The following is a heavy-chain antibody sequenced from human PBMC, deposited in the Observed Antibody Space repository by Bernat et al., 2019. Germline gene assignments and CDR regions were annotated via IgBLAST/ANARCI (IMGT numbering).Heavy chain of an antibody. D-gene: IGHD6-13*01. V-gene: IGHV3-23*04. J-gene: IGHJ4*02. CDR1: GFTLSTYS. CDR2: ISISGGTT. Sequence: EVQLVESGGNLVQPGGSLRLSCSVSGFTLSTYSMHWVRQAPGKGLEWVSGISISGGTTYYADSVKGRFTISRDNSKNTLYLQMNSLRAEDAAVYYCAEGAVGTDFDYWGQGTLVTVSS. CDR3: AEGAVGTDFDY.